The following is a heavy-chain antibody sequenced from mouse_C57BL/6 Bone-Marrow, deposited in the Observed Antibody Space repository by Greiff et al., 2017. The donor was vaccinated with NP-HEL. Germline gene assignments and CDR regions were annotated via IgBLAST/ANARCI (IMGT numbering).Heavy chain of an antibody. V-gene: IGHV1-81*01. CDR2: IYPRSGNT. CDR1: GYTFTSYG. J-gene: IGHJ3*01. Sequence: QVQLQQSGAELARPGASVKLSCKASGYTFTSYGISWVKQRPGQGLEWIGEIYPRSGNTYYNEKFKGKATLTADKSSSTAYMELRSLTSEDSAVYFCANWDVWFAYWGQGTLVTVSA. D-gene: IGHD4-1*01. CDR3: ANWDVWFAY.